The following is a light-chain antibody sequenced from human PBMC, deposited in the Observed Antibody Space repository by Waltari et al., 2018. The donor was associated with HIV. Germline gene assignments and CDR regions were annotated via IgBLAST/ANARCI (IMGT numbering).Light chain of an antibody. CDR3: VTWDDSLRGVV. CDR2: GND. Sequence: SVVTQPLSASGTPGQRVTISCSGNTPNIGSNYVFWYQHHPGTAPKLLFHGNDQRPSWGPDHFSGAASGASVSLAISGLRSEDEADYYCVTWDDSLRGVVFGGGTKVAVL. J-gene: IGLJ2*01. CDR1: TPNIGSNY. V-gene: IGLV1-47*01.